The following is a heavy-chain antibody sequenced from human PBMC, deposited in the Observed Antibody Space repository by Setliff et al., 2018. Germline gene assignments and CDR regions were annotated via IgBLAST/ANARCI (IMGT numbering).Heavy chain of an antibody. Sequence: SETLSLTCTVSGGSISSYYWSWIRQPPGKGLEWIGYLYNSGSTNYNPSLKSRVTISVDTSKNQLSLKLNSVTAADTAVYYCAREPTHTGYYYMDVWGKGTTVTVS. CDR3: AREPTHTGYYYMDV. CDR2: LYNSGST. CDR1: GGSISSYY. V-gene: IGHV4-59*01. D-gene: IGHD4-17*01. J-gene: IGHJ6*03.